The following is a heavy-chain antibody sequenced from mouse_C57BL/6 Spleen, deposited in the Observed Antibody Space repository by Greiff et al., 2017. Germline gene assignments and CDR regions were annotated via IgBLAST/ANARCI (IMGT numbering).Heavy chain of an antibody. J-gene: IGHJ4*01. V-gene: IGHV1-53*01. CDR1: GYTIPSYW. Sequence: VQLQQSGTELVKPGASVKLSCTASGYTIPSYWLHWVKPRPGQGIEWIVNINPSNGGTIYNEQFTSKATLTVDKSSSTAYMQLSSLTSADSAVYYCARNYGSSYAMDYCGQGTSVTVSS. CDR3: ARNYGSSYAMDY. D-gene: IGHD1-1*01. CDR2: INPSNGGT.